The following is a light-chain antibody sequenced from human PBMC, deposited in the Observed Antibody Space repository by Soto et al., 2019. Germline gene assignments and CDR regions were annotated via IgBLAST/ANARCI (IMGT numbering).Light chain of an antibody. V-gene: IGLV2-14*01. Sequence: QSALTRPASVSGSPGQSIAISCTGSSSDVGIYNYVSWYQQHPGKVPKLIIYEVTNRPSGVSNRFSGSKSGHTASLTISGLQAEDEADYYCSSYTTSSTRVFGTGTKVTVL. CDR3: SSYTTSSTRV. CDR1: SSDVGIYNY. CDR2: EVT. J-gene: IGLJ1*01.